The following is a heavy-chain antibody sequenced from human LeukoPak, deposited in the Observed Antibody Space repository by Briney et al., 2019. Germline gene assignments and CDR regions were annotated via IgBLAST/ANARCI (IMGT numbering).Heavy chain of an antibody. D-gene: IGHD6-13*01. Sequence: PGGSLRLSCGASGFTFSNYAMSWVRQAPGKGLEWASAIRTSGSTYYADSVKGRFTISRDNPENTLYLQMNSLRGEDTAVYYCAKPERYGTTWYGRVDYWGQGTLVTVSS. V-gene: IGHV3-23*01. CDR2: IRTSGST. J-gene: IGHJ4*02. CDR3: AKPERYGTTWYGRVDY. CDR1: GFTFSNYA.